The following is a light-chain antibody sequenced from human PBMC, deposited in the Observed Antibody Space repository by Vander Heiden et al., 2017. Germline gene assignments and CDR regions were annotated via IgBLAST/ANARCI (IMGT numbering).Light chain of an antibody. CDR2: WAS. J-gene: IGKJ2*01. CDR3: QQDYSTPRT. V-gene: IGKV4-1*01. CDR1: QSVLYSSNKKNY. Sequence: DIVMTQSSASLAVSLGVRATINSKSSQSVLYSSNKKNYLAWYQQKPGQPPKLLIYWASTRESVVPDRFSGSGSGTDFTLTISRLQAEVVAVYYCQQDYSTPRTFGQGTKLEIK.